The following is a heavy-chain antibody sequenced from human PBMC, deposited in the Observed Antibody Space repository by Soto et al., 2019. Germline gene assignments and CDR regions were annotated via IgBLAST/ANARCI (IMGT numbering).Heavy chain of an antibody. J-gene: IGHJ3*02. D-gene: IGHD4-17*01. V-gene: IGHV1-8*01. CDR3: ASVRDDYGGNSHDAFDI. CDR1: GYTFTSYD. Sequence: ASVKVSCKASGYTFTSYDINWVRQATGQGLEWMGWMNPNSGNTGYAQKFQGRVTMTRNTSISTAYMELSSLRSEDTAVYYCASVRDDYGGNSHDAFDIWGQGTMVTVSS. CDR2: MNPNSGNT.